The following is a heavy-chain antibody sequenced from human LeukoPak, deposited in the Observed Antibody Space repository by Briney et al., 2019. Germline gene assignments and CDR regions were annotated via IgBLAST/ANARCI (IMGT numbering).Heavy chain of an antibody. Sequence: GGSLRLSCAASGFTFSSYWMSWVRQAPGKGLEWVANIKQDGSEKYYVDSVKGRFTISRDNAKNSLYLQMNSLRAEDTAVYYCARDGDVYDFWSGYPFDYWGQGTLVTVSS. CDR2: IKQDGSEK. CDR3: ARDGDVYDFWSGYPFDY. CDR1: GFTFSSYW. J-gene: IGHJ4*02. D-gene: IGHD3-3*01. V-gene: IGHV3-7*01.